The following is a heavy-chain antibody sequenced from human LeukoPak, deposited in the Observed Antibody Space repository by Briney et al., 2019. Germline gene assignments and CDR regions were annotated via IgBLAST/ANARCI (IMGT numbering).Heavy chain of an antibody. V-gene: IGHV7-4-1*01. J-gene: IGHJ3*02. CDR1: GYSFTTYA. D-gene: IGHD3-10*01. CDR2: INTYTGNP. Sequence: ASVKVSCKASGYSFTTYAMNWLRQAPGQGLEWMGWINTYTGNPTYAQGFTGRFVFSLDTSVSTAYLQIFSLKVEDTAVYYCTRYSPTDRASAFDIWGQGTMVTVSS. CDR3: TRYSPTDRASAFDI.